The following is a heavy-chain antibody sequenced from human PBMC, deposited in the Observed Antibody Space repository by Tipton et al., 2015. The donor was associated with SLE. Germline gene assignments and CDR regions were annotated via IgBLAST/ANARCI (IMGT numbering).Heavy chain of an antibody. D-gene: IGHD6-19*01. CDR2: IYHSGST. J-gene: IGHJ2*01. Sequence: TLSLTCAVSGYSISSGYYWGWIRQPPGKGLEWIGSIYHSGSTYYNPSLKSRVTISVDTSKNQFSLKLSSVTAADTAVYYCARRSFSSGWSQGYFDLWGRGTLVTVSS. CDR1: GYSISSGYY. CDR3: ARRSFSSGWSQGYFDL. V-gene: IGHV4-38-2*01.